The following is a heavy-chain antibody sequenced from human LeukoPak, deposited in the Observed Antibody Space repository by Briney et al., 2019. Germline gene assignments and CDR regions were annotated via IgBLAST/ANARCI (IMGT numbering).Heavy chain of an antibody. CDR2: IYSGGST. D-gene: IGHD1-26*01. CDR1: GFTVSSNY. J-gene: IGHJ3*02. V-gene: IGHV3-53*01. CDR3: ARAYRNSGRWGTDAFDI. Sequence: PGGSLRLSCAASGFTVSSNYMSWVRQAPGKGLEWVSVIYSGGSTYYADSVKGRFTISRDNSKNTLYLQMNSLRAEDTAVYYCARAYRNSGRWGTDAFDIWGQGTMVTVSS.